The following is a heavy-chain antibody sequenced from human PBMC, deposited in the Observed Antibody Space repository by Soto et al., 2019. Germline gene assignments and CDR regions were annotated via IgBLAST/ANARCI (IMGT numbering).Heavy chain of an antibody. Sequence: QVQLVQSGAEVKKPGASVKVSCKASGYTFTSYYMHWVRQAPGQGLEWMGIINPSGGSTSYAQKFQVRGTMTRDTSTSTVYMGLGSVRSEDTAVYYCARGADLWSGYAIGAVDPCGQGTLVTVSS. J-gene: IGHJ5*02. V-gene: IGHV1-46*01. CDR1: GYTFTSYY. CDR3: ARGADLWSGYAIGAVDP. CDR2: INPSGGST. D-gene: IGHD3-3*01.